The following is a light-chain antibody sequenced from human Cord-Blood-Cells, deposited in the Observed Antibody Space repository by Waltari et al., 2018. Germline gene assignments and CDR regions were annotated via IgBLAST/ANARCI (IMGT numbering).Light chain of an antibody. CDR2: DAS. CDR3: QQRSNWLT. Sequence: EIVLTQSPATLSLSPVERATLSSRASQSVSSYLAWYQQKPGPAPRLLIYDASNRATGIPARFSGSGSGTDFTLTISSLEPEDFAVYYCQQRSNWLTFGGGTKVEIK. V-gene: IGKV3-11*01. J-gene: IGKJ4*01. CDR1: QSVSSY.